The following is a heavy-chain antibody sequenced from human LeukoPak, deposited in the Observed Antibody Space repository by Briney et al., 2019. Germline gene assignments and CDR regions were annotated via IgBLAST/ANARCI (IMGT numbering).Heavy chain of an antibody. J-gene: IGHJ4*02. CDR3: AKASSVTRLTLFDY. Sequence: PGGSLRLSCAASGFTFSSYGMHWVRQAPGKGLEWVAFIRYDGSNKYYADSVKGRFTISRDNSKNTLYLQMNSLRAEDTAVYYCAKASSVTRLTLFDYWGQGTLVTVSS. CDR1: GFTFSSYG. V-gene: IGHV3-30*02. D-gene: IGHD4-17*01. CDR2: IRYDGSNK.